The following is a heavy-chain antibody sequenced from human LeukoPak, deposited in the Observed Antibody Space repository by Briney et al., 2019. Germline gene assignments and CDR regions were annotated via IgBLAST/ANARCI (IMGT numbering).Heavy chain of an antibody. J-gene: IGHJ4*02. CDR1: GFSFSSFG. CDR2: ICTTGAST. V-gene: IGHV3-23*01. Sequence: GGSLRLSCAASGFSFSSFGMSWVRQGPGKGLEWVSRICTTGASTNYADSVKGRFTISRDNSKNTLYLQMNSLRAEDTAVYYCAKGDGIYSFNYRGQGTLVTVS. CDR3: AKGDGIYSFNY. D-gene: IGHD1-26*01.